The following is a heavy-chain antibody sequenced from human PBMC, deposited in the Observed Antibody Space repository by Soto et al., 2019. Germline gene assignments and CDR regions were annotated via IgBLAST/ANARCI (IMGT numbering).Heavy chain of an antibody. D-gene: IGHD6-25*01. CDR2: IYYIGSS. Sequence: QVQLQEPGPGLVKLSQTLSLTCTVSGGSISSGGYYCSWFRQHPGKRLEWIGYIYYIGSSYYNPSRKSRVTISVDTSKNQFSLKMSSVTAVDTAVYYCARNPPGYLGLFDYWGQGTLVTVSS. V-gene: IGHV4-31*03. J-gene: IGHJ4*02. CDR1: GGSISSGGYY. CDR3: ARNPPGYLGLFDY.